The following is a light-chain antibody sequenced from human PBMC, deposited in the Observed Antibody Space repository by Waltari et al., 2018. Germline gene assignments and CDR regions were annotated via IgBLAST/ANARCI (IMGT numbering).Light chain of an antibody. V-gene: IGLV4-69*01. CDR1: SGHSSNI. J-gene: IGLJ3*02. Sequence: QLVLTQSPSASASLGASARPTCTLDSGHSSNIIAWHQQQPAKGPRDLRKVNSDGSHSKGDEMPDRFSGSGAGAGGYRTSAGVQSEDEADCYCQTGGHGTGVFGGGTKLTVL. CDR2: VNSDGSH. CDR3: QTGGHGTGV.